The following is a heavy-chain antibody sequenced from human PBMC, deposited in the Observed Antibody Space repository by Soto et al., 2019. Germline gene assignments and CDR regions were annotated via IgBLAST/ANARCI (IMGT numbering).Heavy chain of an antibody. CDR1: GYTFTSYG. CDR3: ARAYPNPYYYDSSGYYPSDY. D-gene: IGHD3-22*01. V-gene: IGHV1-18*01. J-gene: IGHJ4*02. CDR2: ISAYNGNT. Sequence: GASVKVSCKASGYTFTSYGISWVRQAPGQGLEWMGWISAYNGNTNYEQKLQGRVTMTTDTSTSTAYMELRSLRSDDTAVYYCARAYPNPYYYDSSGYYPSDYWGQGTLVTVSS.